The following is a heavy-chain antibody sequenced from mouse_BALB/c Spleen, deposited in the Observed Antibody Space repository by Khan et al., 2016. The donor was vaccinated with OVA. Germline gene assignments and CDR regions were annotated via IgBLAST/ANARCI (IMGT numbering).Heavy chain of an antibody. V-gene: IGHV3-5*02. J-gene: IGHJ4*01. CDR1: GISITTGNYR. D-gene: IGHD1-2*01. CDR2: IYYSGTI. Sequence: EVQLQESGPGLVKPSQTVSLTCTVTGISITTGNYRWSWIRQFPGNKLEWIGYIYYSGTITYNPSLTSRTTITRDTSKNQFFLEMNSLTSEDTATYYCARVTTANAMDYWGQGTSVTVSS. CDR3: ARVTTANAMDY.